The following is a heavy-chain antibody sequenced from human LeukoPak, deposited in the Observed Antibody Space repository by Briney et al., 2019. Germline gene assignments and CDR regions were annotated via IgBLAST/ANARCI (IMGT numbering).Heavy chain of an antibody. J-gene: IGHJ4*02. CDR3: ARVSTIFGVSGGFDY. CDR2: IHWNGGST. D-gene: IGHD3-3*01. Sequence: PGGSLRLACSTPGLPLGYYGMSTVRQAPAKGLEWVSGIHWNGGSTGYAESLKGRVTISRDNAKSSLYLQMNSLRAEDTALYYCARVSTIFGVSGGFDYWGQGTLVTVSS. CDR1: GLPLGYYG. V-gene: IGHV3-20*04.